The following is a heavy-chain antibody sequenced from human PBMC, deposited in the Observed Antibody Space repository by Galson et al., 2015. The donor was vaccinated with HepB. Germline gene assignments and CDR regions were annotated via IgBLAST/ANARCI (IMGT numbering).Heavy chain of an antibody. J-gene: IGHJ4*02. CDR1: GHTYTSYS. CDR2: VNPSGGTT. Sequence: SVTVSCKASGHTYTSYSIHWVRQAPGQGLEWMGVVNPSGGTTTYAQKLQGRITVTTETSTSTVYMELSSLRSEDTAVYFCVRTWGYWGQGTLVTVSS. V-gene: IGHV1-46*04. CDR3: VRTWGY. D-gene: IGHD7-27*01.